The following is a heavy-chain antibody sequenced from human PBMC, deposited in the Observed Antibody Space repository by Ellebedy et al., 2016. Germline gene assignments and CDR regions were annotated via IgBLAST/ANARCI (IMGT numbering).Heavy chain of an antibody. D-gene: IGHD6-19*01. J-gene: IGHJ4*02. CDR3: ARYKAGQGDY. V-gene: IGHV1-8*01. CDR1: GYTFTSYD. Sequence: ASVKVSXXASGYTFTSYDINWVRQATGQGLEWMGWMNPNSGNTGYAQKFQGRVTMTRDTSISTAYMELSRLRSDDTAVYYCARYKAGQGDYWGQGTLVTVSS. CDR2: MNPNSGNT.